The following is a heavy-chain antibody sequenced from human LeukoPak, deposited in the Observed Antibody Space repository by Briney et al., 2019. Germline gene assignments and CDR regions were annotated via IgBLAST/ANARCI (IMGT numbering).Heavy chain of an antibody. CDR3: ARERGARSSWYDAFDI. V-gene: IGHV4-59*01. D-gene: IGHD6-13*01. J-gene: IGHJ3*02. CDR2: IYYSGST. Sequence: SETLPLTCTVSGGSISSYYWSWIRQPPGKGLEWIGYIYYSGSTNYNPSLKSRVTISVDTSKNQFSLKLSSVTAADTAVYYCARERGARSSWYDAFDIWGQGTMVTVSS. CDR1: GGSISSYY.